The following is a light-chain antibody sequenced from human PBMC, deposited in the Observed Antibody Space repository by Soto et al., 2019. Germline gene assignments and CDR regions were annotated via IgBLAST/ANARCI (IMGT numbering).Light chain of an antibody. CDR3: QQYHNSPLT. CDR2: GAS. V-gene: IGKV3-20*01. J-gene: IGKJ1*01. CDR1: QTVSTY. Sequence: ETVLTQSPGTLSLSPGERATLSCRASQTVSTYLAWYQQKTGRAPRLLVFGASSRATGVPDRFSGSGSGTDFTLTISGLEPEDFALYYGQQYHNSPLTFGQGTKVEIK.